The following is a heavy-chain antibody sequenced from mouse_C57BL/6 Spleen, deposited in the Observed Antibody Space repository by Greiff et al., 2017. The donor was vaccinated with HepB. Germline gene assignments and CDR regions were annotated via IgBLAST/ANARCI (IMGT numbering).Heavy chain of an antibody. Sequence: EVKLVESGGDLVKPGGSLKLSCAASGFTFSSYGMSWVRQTPDKRLEWVATISSGGSYTYYPDSVKGRFTISRDNAKNTLYLQMSSLKSEDTAMYYCARHDDYESFDYWGQGTTLTVSS. CDR2: ISSGGSYT. J-gene: IGHJ2*01. V-gene: IGHV5-6*01. D-gene: IGHD2-4*01. CDR1: GFTFSSYG. CDR3: ARHDDYESFDY.